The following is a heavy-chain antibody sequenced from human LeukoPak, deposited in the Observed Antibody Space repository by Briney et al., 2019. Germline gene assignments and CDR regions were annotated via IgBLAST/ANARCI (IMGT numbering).Heavy chain of an antibody. CDR3: ASQHGSGTLDY. V-gene: IGHV3-23*01. CDR1: GFTFSSYA. D-gene: IGHD3-10*01. Sequence: NPGGSLRLSCAASGFTFSSYAMSWVRLAPGKGLEWVSAISGSGGSTYYADSVKGRFTISRDNSKNTLYLQMNSLRAEDTAVYYCASQHGSGTLDYWGQGTLVTVSS. CDR2: ISGSGGST. J-gene: IGHJ4*02.